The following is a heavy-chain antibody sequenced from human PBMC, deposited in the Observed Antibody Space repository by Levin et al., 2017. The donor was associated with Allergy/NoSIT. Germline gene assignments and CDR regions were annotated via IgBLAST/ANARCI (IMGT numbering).Heavy chain of an antibody. Sequence: PSETLSLTCAVYGGSFSGYHWSWIRQPPGKGLEWIGEISRRGDTNYNPSLKSRVTISADTSKYQFSLKLTSVTAADTAVYYCARGFASPGISAAGSDYWGQGTLVTVSS. CDR2: ISRRGDT. CDR1: GGSFSGYH. D-gene: IGHD6-13*01. J-gene: IGHJ4*02. V-gene: IGHV4-34*01. CDR3: ARGFASPGISAAGSDY.